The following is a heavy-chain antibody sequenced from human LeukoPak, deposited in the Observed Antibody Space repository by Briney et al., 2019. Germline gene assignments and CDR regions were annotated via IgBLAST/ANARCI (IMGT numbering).Heavy chain of an antibody. CDR2: INHGGST. CDR3: ARPERTPTQSPFDP. J-gene: IGHJ5*02. D-gene: IGHD1-1*01. Sequence: SETLSLTCAVYGGSFSGDFWSWIRQSPGKGLEWIGEINHGGSTTYNPSLQSRVTMSVDTSKNQFSLKLSSVTAADTAVYYCARPERTPTQSPFDPWGQGTLVTVSS. V-gene: IGHV4-34*01. CDR1: GGSFSGDF.